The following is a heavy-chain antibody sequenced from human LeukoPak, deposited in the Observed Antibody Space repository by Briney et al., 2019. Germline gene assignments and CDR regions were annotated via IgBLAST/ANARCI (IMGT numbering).Heavy chain of an antibody. V-gene: IGHV3-33*06. D-gene: IGHD3-10*02. CDR2: IWSDGSNK. CDR3: VNRMPRLFVFDC. CDR1: GLTFSSYG. J-gene: IGHJ4*02. Sequence: GGSLRLSCAASGLTFSSYGMHWVRQAPGKGLEWVAVIWSDGSNKYYSDSVKGRFTISRDNSKNTLYLQMNSLRAEDTAVYYCVNRMPRLFVFDCWGKGPRVTVSS.